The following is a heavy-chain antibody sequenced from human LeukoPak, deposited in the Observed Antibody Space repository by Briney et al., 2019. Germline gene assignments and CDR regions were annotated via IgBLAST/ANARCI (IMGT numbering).Heavy chain of an antibody. CDR2: IYYSGST. V-gene: IGHV4-59*01. Sequence: SETLSLTCTVSGGSISSYYWSWIRQPPGKGLEWIGYIYYSGSTNYNPSLKSRVTISVDTSKNQFSLKLSSVTAADTAVYYCAGMTTVTTFDYWGQGTLVTVFS. J-gene: IGHJ4*02. CDR3: AGMTTVTTFDY. CDR1: GGSISSYY. D-gene: IGHD4-17*01.